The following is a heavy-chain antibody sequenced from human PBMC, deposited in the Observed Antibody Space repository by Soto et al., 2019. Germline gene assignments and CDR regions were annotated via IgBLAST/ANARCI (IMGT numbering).Heavy chain of an antibody. CDR2: ISSSSSYI. V-gene: IGHV3-21*04. CDR1: GFTFSSYS. J-gene: IGHJ5*02. Sequence: LRLSCAASGFTFSSYSMNWVRQAPGKGLEWVSSISSSSSYIYYADSVKGRFTISRDNSKNTLYLQMNSLRAEDTAVYYCAKDRGYSSGWYVENWFDPWGQGTMVTVSS. CDR3: AKDRGYSSGWYVENWFDP. D-gene: IGHD6-19*01.